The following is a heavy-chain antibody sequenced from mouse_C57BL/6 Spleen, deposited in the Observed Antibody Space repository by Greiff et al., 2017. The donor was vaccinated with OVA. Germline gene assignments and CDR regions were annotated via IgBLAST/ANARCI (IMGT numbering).Heavy chain of an antibody. CDR3: ARETTVVANRYFDV. J-gene: IGHJ1*03. Sequence: QVQLKQPGAELVMPGASVKLSCKASGYTFTSYWMHWVKQRPGQGLEWIGAIDPSDSYTNYHQKFKGKSTLTVDQSSSTAYMQLSSLTSEDSAVYYCARETTVVANRYFDVWGTGTTVTVSS. CDR2: IDPSDSYT. CDR1: GYTFTSYW. D-gene: IGHD1-1*01. V-gene: IGHV1-69*01.